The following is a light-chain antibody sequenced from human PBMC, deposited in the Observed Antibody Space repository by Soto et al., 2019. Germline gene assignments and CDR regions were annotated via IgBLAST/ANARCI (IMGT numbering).Light chain of an antibody. CDR3: QQFSSYPLT. J-gene: IGKJ4*01. Sequence: EIVLTQSPGILSLSPGERATLSCRASQSVSSSSLARYQQKPGQAPRLLIYDASSRATGIPDRFSGGGSGTDFTLTISRLEPEDFAVYYCQQFSSYPLTFGGGTKVDIK. V-gene: IGKV3-20*01. CDR2: DAS. CDR1: QSVSSSS.